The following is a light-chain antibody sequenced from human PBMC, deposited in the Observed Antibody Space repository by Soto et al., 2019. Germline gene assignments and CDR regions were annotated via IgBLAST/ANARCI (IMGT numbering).Light chain of an antibody. J-gene: IGLJ2*01. Sequence: QLVLTQPAAVSGSPGQSITISCTGTSRDVGGYIYVSWYQHFPGKAPKLMIYEVSNRPSGGSNRFSGSKSGNTASLTISGLQAEDEADYYCSSYTSSSTVEFGGGTKLTVL. CDR1: SRDVGGYIY. CDR2: EVS. V-gene: IGLV2-14*01. CDR3: SSYTSSSTVE.